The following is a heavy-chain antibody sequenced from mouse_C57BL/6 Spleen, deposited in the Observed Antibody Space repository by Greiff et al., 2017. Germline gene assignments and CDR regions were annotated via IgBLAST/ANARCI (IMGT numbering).Heavy chain of an antibody. CDR2: IYPGNSDT. J-gene: IGHJ4*01. CDR1: GYTFTSYW. V-gene: IGHV1-5*01. Sequence: EVQLQQSGTVLARPGASVKMSCTTSGYTFTSYWMHWVKQRPGQGLEWIGAIYPGNSDTSYNQKFQGKAKLTAVTSASTAYMELSSLTNEDSAVDYCTGSRDYDAMDDWGQGTSVTVSS. CDR3: TGSRDYDAMDD.